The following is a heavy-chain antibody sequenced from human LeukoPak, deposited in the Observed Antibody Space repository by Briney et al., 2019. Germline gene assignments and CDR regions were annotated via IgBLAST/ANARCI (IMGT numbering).Heavy chain of an antibody. CDR1: GFTFSSYA. Sequence: GGSLRLSCAASGFTFSSYAMSWVRQAPGKGLEWVSAISGSGGSTYYADSVKGRFTISRDNSKNTLYLQTNSLRAEDTAVYYCAKKGSYDMIVVVITEYYFDYWGQGTLVTVSS. D-gene: IGHD3-22*01. J-gene: IGHJ4*02. V-gene: IGHV3-23*01. CDR2: ISGSGGST. CDR3: AKKGSYDMIVVVITEYYFDY.